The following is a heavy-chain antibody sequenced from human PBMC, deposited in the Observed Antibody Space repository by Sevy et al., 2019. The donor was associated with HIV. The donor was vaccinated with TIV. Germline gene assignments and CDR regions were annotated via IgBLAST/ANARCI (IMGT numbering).Heavy chain of an antibody. CDR2: IDHGGST. Sequence: SETLSLTYAVYGGSFSGYYWSWIRQPPGKGLEWIGEIDHGGSTKYNPSLKSRVTISVDTSKNQFSLKLNSVTAADTAVYYCARIKLSGWRLDYWGQGTLVTVSS. CDR1: GGSFSGYY. J-gene: IGHJ4*02. D-gene: IGHD6-19*01. V-gene: IGHV4-34*01. CDR3: ARIKLSGWRLDY.